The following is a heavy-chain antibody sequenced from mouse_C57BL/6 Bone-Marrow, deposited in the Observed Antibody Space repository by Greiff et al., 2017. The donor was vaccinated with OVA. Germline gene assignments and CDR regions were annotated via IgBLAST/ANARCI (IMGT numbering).Heavy chain of an antibody. CDR3: ARAPVDY. Sequence: EVQLQQSGPELVKPGASVKISCKASGYSFTGYYMNWVKQSPEKSLEWIGEINPSTGGTTYNQKFKAKATLTVDKSSSTAYMQLKSLTSEDSAVYYCARAPVDYWGQGTSVTVSS. V-gene: IGHV1-42*01. J-gene: IGHJ4*01. CDR2: INPSTGGT. CDR1: GYSFTGYY.